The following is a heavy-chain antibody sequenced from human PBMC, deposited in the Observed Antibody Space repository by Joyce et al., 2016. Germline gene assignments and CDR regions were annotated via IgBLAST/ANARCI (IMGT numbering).Heavy chain of an antibody. CDR1: GFTITTYT. D-gene: IGHD6-19*01. CDR2: VSSGGNSYT. CDR3: ARGSVAGINEY. V-gene: IGHV3-21*01. Sequence: EVQLVESGGGLVKPGGSLRLSCAASGFTITTYTMSWVRQAPGKGLEWVSSVSSGGNSYTYYADAMKGRFTISRDNAKNSLYLQMNSLRVEDTAVYYCARGSVAGINEYWGQGTLVTVSS. J-gene: IGHJ4*02.